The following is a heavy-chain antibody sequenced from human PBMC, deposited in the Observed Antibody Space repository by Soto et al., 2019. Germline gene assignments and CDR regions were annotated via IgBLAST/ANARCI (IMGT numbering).Heavy chain of an antibody. V-gene: IGHV3-23*01. D-gene: IGHD3-22*01. CDR2: ISASGGNT. CDR3: AKEPHNYDSSGYPAPYYFDF. CDR1: GFTFSSYP. Sequence: PGGSLRLSCAASGFTFSSYPMTWVRQAPGKGLEWVSGISASGGNTYYGDSVKGRFTLSRDNSKNTLYLQMNSLRAEGTAVYYCAKEPHNYDSSGYPAPYYFDFWGQGTLVTVSS. J-gene: IGHJ4*02.